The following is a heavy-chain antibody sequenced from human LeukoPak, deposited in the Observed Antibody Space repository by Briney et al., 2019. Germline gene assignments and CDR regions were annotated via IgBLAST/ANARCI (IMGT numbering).Heavy chain of an antibody. Sequence: LGGSLRLSCAASGFTFSSYSMNWVRQAPGKGLEWVSSISSSSSYIYYADSVKGRFTISRNNAKNSLYLQMNSLRAEDTAVYYCARGSYYDSSGYYYDYWGQGTLVTVSS. CDR3: ARGSYYDSSGYYYDY. D-gene: IGHD3-22*01. J-gene: IGHJ4*02. CDR2: ISSSSSYI. V-gene: IGHV3-21*01. CDR1: GFTFSSYS.